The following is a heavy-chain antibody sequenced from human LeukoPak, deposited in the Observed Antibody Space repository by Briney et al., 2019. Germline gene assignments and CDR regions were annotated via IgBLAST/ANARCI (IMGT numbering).Heavy chain of an antibody. V-gene: IGHV1-46*01. D-gene: IGHD2-21*01. CDR3: ARELRREFDP. Sequence: ASVKVSCKASGYTFTSYGISWVRQAPGQGLEWMGIINPSGGSTSYAQKFQGRVTMTRDTSTSTVYMELSSLRSEDTAVYYCARELRREFDPWGQGTLVTVSS. J-gene: IGHJ5*02. CDR2: INPSGGST. CDR1: GYTFTSYG.